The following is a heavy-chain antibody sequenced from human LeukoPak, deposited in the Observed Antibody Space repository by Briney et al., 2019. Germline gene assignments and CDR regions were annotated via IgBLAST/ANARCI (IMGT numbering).Heavy chain of an antibody. CDR2: IYYSGST. Sequence: SETLSLTCTVSGGSISSYYWSWIRQPPGKGLEWIGYIYYSGSTNYNPSLKSRVTISVDTSKNQFSLKLSSVTAADTAVYYCARQGGYSSSWYRLAGSTTPFDYWGQGTLVTVSS. CDR1: GGSISSYY. CDR3: ARQGGYSSSWYRLAGSTTPFDY. J-gene: IGHJ4*02. D-gene: IGHD6-13*01. V-gene: IGHV4-59*08.